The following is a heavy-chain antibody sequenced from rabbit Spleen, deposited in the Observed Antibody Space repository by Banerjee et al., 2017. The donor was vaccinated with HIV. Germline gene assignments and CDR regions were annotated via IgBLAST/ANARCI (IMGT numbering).Heavy chain of an antibody. V-gene: IGHV1S40*01. J-gene: IGHJ3*01. Sequence: QSLEESGGDLVKPGASLTLTCTASGFSFSSRYYMYWVRQAPGKGPEWIACIYAGSSGSTYSATWAKGRFTISKTSSTTVTLQMTSLTAADTATYFCARDPTNSKGLGGLWGQGTLVTVS. CDR1: GFSFSSRYY. CDR3: ARDPTNSKGLGGL. CDR2: IYAGSSGST. D-gene: IGHD1-1*01.